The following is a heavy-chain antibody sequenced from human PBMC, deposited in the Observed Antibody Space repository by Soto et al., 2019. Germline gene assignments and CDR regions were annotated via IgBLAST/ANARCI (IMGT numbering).Heavy chain of an antibody. Sequence: QVQLQQWGAGLLKPSETLSLTCAFYGGSFSGYYCSWIRQPPGKGLEWLGESNHSGSTNYNPSLKRRVTISVDTSKNQFSLKLSSVSAADTAVYYCARGRLDSSGYYWRRHEYFQHWGQGTLVTVSS. CDR3: ARGRLDSSGYYWRRHEYFQH. J-gene: IGHJ1*01. V-gene: IGHV4-34*01. D-gene: IGHD3-22*01. CDR1: GGSFSGYY. CDR2: SNHSGST.